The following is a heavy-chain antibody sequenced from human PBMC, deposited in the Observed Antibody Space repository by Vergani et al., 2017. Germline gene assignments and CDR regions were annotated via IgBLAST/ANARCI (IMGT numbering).Heavy chain of an antibody. CDR3: WRHEETDFWSGYVLGNFDC. J-gene: IGHJ4*02. V-gene: IGHV4-39*01. CDR1: GGSVSVRNNY. CDR2: IYYSGTT. D-gene: IGHD3-3*01. Sequence: QLQLQESGPGLVKPSETLSLTCSVSGGSVSVRNNYWAWIRQPPGKGLEWIGSIYYSGTTYFNPSLKSRVNISVDTYKNQFSLKLNSVTAADTAVYFWWRHEETDFWSGYVLGNFDCWGQGNIVTVSS.